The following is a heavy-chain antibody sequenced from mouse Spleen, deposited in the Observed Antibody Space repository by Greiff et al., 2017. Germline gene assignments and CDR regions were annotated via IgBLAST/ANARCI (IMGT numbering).Heavy chain of an antibody. D-gene: IGHD1-1*01. CDR3: ARPLFYGSSYYFDY. CDR2: IYPGSGNT. Sequence: VQLQQSGPELVKPGASVKISCKASGYSFTSYYIHWVKQRPGQGLEWIGWIYPGSGNTKYNEKFKGKATLTADTSSSTAYMQLSSLTSEDSAVYYCARPLFYGSSYYFDYWGQGTTLTVSS. CDR1: GYSFTSYY. V-gene: IGHV1-66*01. J-gene: IGHJ2*01.